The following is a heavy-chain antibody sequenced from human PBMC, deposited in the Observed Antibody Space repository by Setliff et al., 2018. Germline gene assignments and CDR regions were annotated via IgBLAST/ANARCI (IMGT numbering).Heavy chain of an antibody. CDR2: ISTSGSTI. Sequence: LRLSCAASGFTFSNYGMTWVRQAPGKGLEWISYISTSGSTIYYADSVKGRFTISRDKAHHSLYLQMNGLRAEDTAVYYCARDPAYGAFDIWGQGTMVTVSS. V-gene: IGHV3-48*01. CDR3: ARDPAYGAFDI. CDR1: GFTFSNYG. J-gene: IGHJ3*02. D-gene: IGHD3-16*01.